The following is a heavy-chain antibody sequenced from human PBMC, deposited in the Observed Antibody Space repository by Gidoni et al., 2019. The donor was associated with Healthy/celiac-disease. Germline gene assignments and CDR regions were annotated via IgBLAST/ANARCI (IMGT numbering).Heavy chain of an antibody. D-gene: IGHD3-22*01. CDR3: ARGDSSGYYYGY. Sequence: QVQLVESGGGVVQPGRSLRLSWAASGFTFSSYGMHWVRQAPGKGLEWVAVIWYDGSNKYYADSVKGRFTISRDNSKNTLYLQMNSLRAEDTAVYYCARGDSSGYYYGYWGQGTLVTVSS. J-gene: IGHJ4*02. CDR2: IWYDGSNK. CDR1: GFTFSSYG. V-gene: IGHV3-33*01.